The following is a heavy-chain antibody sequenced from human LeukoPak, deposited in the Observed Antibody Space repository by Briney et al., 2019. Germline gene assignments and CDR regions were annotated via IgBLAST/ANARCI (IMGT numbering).Heavy chain of an antibody. J-gene: IGHJ3*02. D-gene: IGHD6-19*01. CDR1: GFSVSSNY. CDR2: IYSGGST. Sequence: GGSLRLSCAASGFSVSSNYVSWVRQAPGKGLEWVSVIYSGGSTYYADSVKGRFTISRDNSKNTLYLQMNSLRAEDTAVYYCARDFGIAVGDAFDIWGQGTMVTVSS. V-gene: IGHV3-66*01. CDR3: ARDFGIAVGDAFDI.